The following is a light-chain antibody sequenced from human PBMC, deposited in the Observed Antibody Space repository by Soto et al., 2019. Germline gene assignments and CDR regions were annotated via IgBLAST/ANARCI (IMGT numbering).Light chain of an antibody. Sequence: DIQMTQSPSSLSASVGDRVSISCRASQSISTYLNWYQQRSGKAPKLLIYDASSLRSGVPSRFSASGSGTDFTLTISSLQPEDFATYYCQQSYSSPLTFGGGTKVDIK. CDR1: QSISTY. J-gene: IGKJ4*01. CDR2: DAS. V-gene: IGKV1-39*01. CDR3: QQSYSSPLT.